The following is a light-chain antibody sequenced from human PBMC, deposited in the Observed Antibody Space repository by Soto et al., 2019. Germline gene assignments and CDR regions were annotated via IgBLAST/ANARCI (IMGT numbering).Light chain of an antibody. V-gene: IGLV2-14*01. CDR1: SSDVGGYNY. J-gene: IGLJ2*01. CDR3: SSYTSSSTRV. Sequence: QSALTQPASVSGSPGQSITISCTGTSSDVGGYNYVSWYQQHPGKAPKLMIYEVSKRPSGVSNRFSGSKSGNTASLTISGLQAEYEADYYCSSYTSSSTRVFGGGTKLTVL. CDR2: EVS.